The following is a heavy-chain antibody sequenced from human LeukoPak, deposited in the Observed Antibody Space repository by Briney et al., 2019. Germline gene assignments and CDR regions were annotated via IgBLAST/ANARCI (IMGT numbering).Heavy chain of an antibody. V-gene: IGHV3-30*02. CDR2: IRYDGSNK. CDR3: AREGKEGWHIVVVTAISAFDI. Sequence: GESLRLSCGACGLTFSSYGMHWVRQAPGKGLDWVAFIRYDGSNKYYADSVKGVFTISRDTAKKTLYLQMNSLRAEDTAVYYCAREGKEGWHIVVVTAISAFDIWGQGTMVTVSS. D-gene: IGHD2-21*02. J-gene: IGHJ3*02. CDR1: GLTFSSYG.